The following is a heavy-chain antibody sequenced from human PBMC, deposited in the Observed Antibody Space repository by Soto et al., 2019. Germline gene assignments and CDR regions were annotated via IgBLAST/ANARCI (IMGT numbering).Heavy chain of an antibody. CDR2: INAGNGNT. V-gene: IGHV1-3*01. CDR3: AREAGYYYYYYMDV. J-gene: IGHJ6*03. Sequence: ASVKVSCTASGGTFSSYAISWVRQAPGQRLEWMGWINAGNGNTKYSQKFQGRVTITRDTSASTAYMELSSLRSEDTAVYYCAREAGYYYYYYMDVWGKGTTVTVSS. CDR1: GGTFSSYA.